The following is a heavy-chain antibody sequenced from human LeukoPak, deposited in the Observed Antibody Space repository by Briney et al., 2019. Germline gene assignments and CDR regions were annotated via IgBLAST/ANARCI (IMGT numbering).Heavy chain of an antibody. D-gene: IGHD5-18*01. V-gene: IGHV3-23*01. CDR1: GFTFSNSA. CDR2: ISGSAGCT. J-gene: IGHJ4*02. Sequence: GALRLSCAASGFTFSNSALSWVRQAPGKGLEWVSDISGSAGCTYYADSVKGRFTISRDNSKNTLYLQMNSLRAEDTAVYYCAKRIQSAMATGYWGQGTLVTVSS. CDR3: AKRIQSAMATGY.